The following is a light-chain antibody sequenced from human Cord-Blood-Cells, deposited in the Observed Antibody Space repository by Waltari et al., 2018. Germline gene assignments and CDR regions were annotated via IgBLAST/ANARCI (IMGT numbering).Light chain of an antibody. CDR2: DVS. J-gene: IGLJ1*01. Sequence: QSALTQPASVSGSPGQSITISCTGTSSYVGGYNYVPWYQQHPVKAPKPMIYDVSNRPSGVSNRFSGSKSGNTASLTISGLQAEDEADYYCSSYTSSSTLVFGTGTKVTVL. CDR3: SSYTSSSTLV. CDR1: SSYVGGYNY. V-gene: IGLV2-14*01.